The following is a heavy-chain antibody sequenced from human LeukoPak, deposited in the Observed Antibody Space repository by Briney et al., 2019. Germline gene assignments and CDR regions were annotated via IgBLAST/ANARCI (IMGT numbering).Heavy chain of an antibody. CDR1: GGSFSGYY. J-gene: IGHJ4*02. CDR2: INHSGST. Sequence: SETLSLTCAVYGGSFSGYYWSWIRQPPGKGLEWIGEINHSGSTNYNPSLKSRVTISVDTSKNQFSLKLSSVTAADTAVYYCASDPWHDSSGYSYWGQGTLVTVSS. CDR3: ASDPWHDSSGYSY. D-gene: IGHD3-22*01. V-gene: IGHV4-34*01.